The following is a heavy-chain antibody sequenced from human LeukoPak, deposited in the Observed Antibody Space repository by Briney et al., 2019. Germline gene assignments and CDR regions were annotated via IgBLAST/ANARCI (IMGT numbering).Heavy chain of an antibody. CDR3: AGSDWYFDL. Sequence: SETLSLTCTVSGYSISSGYYWGWIRQPPGKGLEWIGSIYHSGNTYYNPSLKSRVTISVDTSKNHFSLKLSSVTAADTAVYYCAGSDWYFDLWGRGTLVTVSS. J-gene: IGHJ2*01. CDR1: GYSISSGYY. CDR2: IYHSGNT. V-gene: IGHV4-38-2*02.